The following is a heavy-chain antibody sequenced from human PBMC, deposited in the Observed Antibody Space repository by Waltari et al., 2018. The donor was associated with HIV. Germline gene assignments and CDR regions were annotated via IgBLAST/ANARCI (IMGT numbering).Heavy chain of an antibody. V-gene: IGHV3-7*01. CDR1: GFTCTAVW. CDR3: ARENIQPWEVGEGMDV. J-gene: IGHJ6*02. CDR2: IKQDGSKK. D-gene: IGHD5-18*01. Sequence: QLVQSGGGLAQPGGSLSRSCSASGFTCTAVWMGWVRQAPGKGMEWGANIKQDGSKKYHVDSVKGRFTISRDNAKNSLYLQMNSLRVEDTAIYYCARENIQPWEVGEGMDVWGQGSAVTVSS.